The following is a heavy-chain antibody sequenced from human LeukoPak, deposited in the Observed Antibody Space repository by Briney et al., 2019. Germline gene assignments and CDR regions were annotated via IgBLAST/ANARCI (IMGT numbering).Heavy chain of an antibody. CDR2: ISSSSSYI. D-gene: IGHD1-1*01. Sequence: GGSLRLSCAASGFTVSSNYMSWVRQAPGKGLEWVSSISSSSSYIYYADSVKGRFTISRDNAKNSLYLQMNSLRAEDTAVYYCARGSDNPDYWGQGTPVTVSS. CDR3: ARGSDNPDY. V-gene: IGHV3-21*01. CDR1: GFTVSSNY. J-gene: IGHJ4*02.